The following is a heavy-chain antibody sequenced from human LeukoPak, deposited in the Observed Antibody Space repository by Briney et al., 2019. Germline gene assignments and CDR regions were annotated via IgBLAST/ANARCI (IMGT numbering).Heavy chain of an antibody. CDR2: IHYSGST. J-gene: IGHJ4*02. Sequence: PSETLSLTCTVAGRSISSYYWRWIRQPPGMGLEWIGYIHYSGSTTYNPSLKSRVTISVDPSKHQFALSLSYVTAADTAVYYCAKGLGSESSWSFDYWGQGTLVTVSS. CDR1: GRSISSYY. CDR3: AKGLGSESSWSFDY. D-gene: IGHD1-26*01. V-gene: IGHV4-59*01.